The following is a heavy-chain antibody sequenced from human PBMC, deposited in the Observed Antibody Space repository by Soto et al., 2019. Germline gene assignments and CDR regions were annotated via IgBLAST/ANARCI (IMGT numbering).Heavy chain of an antibody. J-gene: IGHJ4*02. D-gene: IGHD3-22*01. Sequence: GGSLRLSCSASGFTFSSYDMHWVRQGPGKGLEWVSAIGTAGDTNYAGSVKGRFTISRENAKNSLYLQTNSLRAGDTAIYFCARAIGPTLFDYWGQGTLVTVSS. CDR2: IGTAGDT. V-gene: IGHV3-13*04. CDR3: ARAIGPTLFDY. CDR1: GFTFSSYD.